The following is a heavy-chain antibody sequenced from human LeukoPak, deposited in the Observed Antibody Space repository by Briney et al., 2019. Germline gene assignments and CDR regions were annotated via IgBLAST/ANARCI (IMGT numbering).Heavy chain of an antibody. V-gene: IGHV3-7*01. J-gene: IGHJ4*02. Sequence: AGGSLRLSCAASGFTFSSYWMSWVRQAPGEGLEWVANTKQDGSGKYYVDSVKGRFTISRDNAKKSLYLQMNSLRAEDTAVYYCARVQGTSFDYWGQGTLVTVSS. CDR2: TKQDGSGK. CDR1: GFTFSSYW. D-gene: IGHD3-10*01. CDR3: ARVQGTSFDY.